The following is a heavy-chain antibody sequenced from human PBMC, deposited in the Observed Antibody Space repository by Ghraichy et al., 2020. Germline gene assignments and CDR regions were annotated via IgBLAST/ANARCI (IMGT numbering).Heavy chain of an antibody. D-gene: IGHD4-17*01. J-gene: IGHJ4*02. CDR2: TYYRSKWYN. Sequence: SETLSLTCAISGDSVSSNSAAWNWIRQSPSRGLEWLGRTYYRSKWYNDYAVSVKSRITINPDTSKNQFSLQLNSVTPEDTAVYYCAREFRKTTVTTLKYYFDYWGQGTLVTVSS. CDR1: GDSVSSNSAA. CDR3: AREFRKTTVTTLKYYFDY. V-gene: IGHV6-1*01.